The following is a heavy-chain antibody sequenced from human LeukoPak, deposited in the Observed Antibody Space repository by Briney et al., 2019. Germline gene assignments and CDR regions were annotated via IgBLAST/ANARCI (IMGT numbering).Heavy chain of an antibody. Sequence: GGSLRLSCAASGFTFSTYAMSWVRQAPGKGLEWVSGISGGGGITYYPNSMTGRFTISRDDSKNTLYLQMNSLRAEDTAIYYCARREVAGTGFDFWGQGTLVTVSS. V-gene: IGHV3-23*01. CDR1: GFTFSTYA. CDR2: ISGGGGIT. J-gene: IGHJ4*02. CDR3: ARREVAGTGFDF. D-gene: IGHD6-19*01.